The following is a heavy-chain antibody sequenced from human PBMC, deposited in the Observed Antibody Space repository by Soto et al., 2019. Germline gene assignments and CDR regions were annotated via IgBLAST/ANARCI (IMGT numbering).Heavy chain of an antibody. CDR3: ARGDRGAFDL. CDR1: EFTFSYYW. V-gene: IGHV3-74*01. J-gene: IGHJ3*01. CDR2: IHSDGSST. D-gene: IGHD2-21*02. Sequence: EVQLVESEGGLVQPGGSLRLSCAASEFTFSYYWMHWVRQAPGQGLVWVSRIHSDGSSTTYADSVKGRFTISRDNAKNTLYLQMNSLRAEDTAVYYCARGDRGAFDLWGQGTMVTVSS.